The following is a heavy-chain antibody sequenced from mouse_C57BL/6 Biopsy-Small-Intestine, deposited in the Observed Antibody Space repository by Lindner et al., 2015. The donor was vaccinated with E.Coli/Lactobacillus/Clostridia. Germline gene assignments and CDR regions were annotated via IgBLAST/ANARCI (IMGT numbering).Heavy chain of an antibody. J-gene: IGHJ4*01. V-gene: IGHV5-4*01. D-gene: IGHD2-4*01. CDR3: ARVIYYDLRGAMDY. Sequence: VQLQESGGGLVKPGGSLKLSCAASGFTFSSYAMSWVRQTPEKRLEWVATISDGGSYTYYPDNVKGRFTISRDNAKNNLYLQMSHLKSEDTAMYYCARVIYYDLRGAMDYWGQGTSVTVSS. CDR2: ISDGGSYT. CDR1: GFTFSSYA.